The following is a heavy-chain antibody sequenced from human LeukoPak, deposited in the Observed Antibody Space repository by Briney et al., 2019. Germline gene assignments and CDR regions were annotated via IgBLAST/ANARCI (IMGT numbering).Heavy chain of an antibody. J-gene: IGHJ5*02. Sequence: ASVKVSCKASGYTFTSYGISWVRQAPGQGLEWMGIINPSGGSTGYAQKFHDRVTMTRDTSTSTVYMEVSSLRSEDTAVYYCARGDRAAAGIVGDNWFDPWGQGTLVTVSS. CDR3: ARGDRAAAGIVGDNWFDP. CDR2: INPSGGST. D-gene: IGHD6-13*01. V-gene: IGHV1-46*01. CDR1: GYTFTSYG.